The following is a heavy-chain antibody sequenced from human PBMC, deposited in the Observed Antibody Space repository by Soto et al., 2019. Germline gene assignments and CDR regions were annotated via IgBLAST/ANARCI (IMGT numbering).Heavy chain of an antibody. CDR3: ARVRGGSCDY. Sequence: GGSLRLSCAASGFTFSTYAMRWVRQAPGKGLEWVSAISDSDGSTYYADSVKGRFTISRDNSKNTLYLQMNSLRAEDTAVYYCARVRGGSCDYWGQGTLVTVSS. J-gene: IGHJ4*02. V-gene: IGHV3-23*01. CDR2: ISDSDGST. CDR1: GFTFSTYA. D-gene: IGHD2-15*01.